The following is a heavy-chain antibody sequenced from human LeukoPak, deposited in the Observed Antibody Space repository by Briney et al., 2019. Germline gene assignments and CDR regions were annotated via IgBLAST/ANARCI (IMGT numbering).Heavy chain of an antibody. CDR3: ASPVKYYDAWSGYPPSDY. V-gene: IGHV1-3*01. CDR2: INAGNGNT. D-gene: IGHD3-3*01. J-gene: IGHJ4*02. Sequence: ASVKVSCKASGYTFTSYAMHWVRQAPGQRLEWMGWINAGNGNTKYSQKFQGRVTITRDTSASTAYMELSSLRSEDTAIYYCASPVKYYDAWSGYPPSDYWGQGTLVTVSS. CDR1: GYTFTSYA.